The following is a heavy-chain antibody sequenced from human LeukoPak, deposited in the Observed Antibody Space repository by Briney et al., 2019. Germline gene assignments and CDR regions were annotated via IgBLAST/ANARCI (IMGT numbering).Heavy chain of an antibody. Sequence: GGSLRHSCAASGFTFSSFEMIWVRQAPGKGLEGVSYLSSSGSTIYYADHVKGRLTISRDNATNSLYLQMDSLRAEDRAVYYCARGRAYCSGGICYGEGGDDAFDIWGQGTMVTVSS. J-gene: IGHJ3*02. CDR1: GFTFSSFE. V-gene: IGHV3-48*03. D-gene: IGHD2-15*01. CDR3: ARGRAYCSGGICYGEGGDDAFDI. CDR2: LSSSGSTI.